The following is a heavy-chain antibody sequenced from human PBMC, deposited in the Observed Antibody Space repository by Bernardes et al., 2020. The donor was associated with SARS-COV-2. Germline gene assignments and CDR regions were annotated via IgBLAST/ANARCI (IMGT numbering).Heavy chain of an antibody. D-gene: IGHD3-10*02. CDR2: IYYSGTT. V-gene: IGHV4-59*01. CDR1: GGSISPYY. Sequence: SETLSLTCTVSGGSISPYYWSWIRQPPGKGLEWIGYIYYSGTTNYNPSLKSRVTISVDTSKNQFSLRLSSVTAADTAMYYCARDFVADDYVAFDLWGQGIMVTVAT. J-gene: IGHJ3*01. CDR3: ARDFVADDYVAFDL.